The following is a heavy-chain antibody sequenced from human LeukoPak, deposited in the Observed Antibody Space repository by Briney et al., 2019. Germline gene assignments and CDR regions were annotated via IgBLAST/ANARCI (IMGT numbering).Heavy chain of an antibody. D-gene: IGHD6-6*01. J-gene: IGHJ2*01. CDR2: ISGSGGST. CDR3: ARDRGYSSSAGRWYFDL. CDR1: GFTFSSYA. V-gene: IGHV3-23*01. Sequence: GGSLRLSCAASGFTFSSYAMSWVRQAPGKGLEWVSAISGSGGSTYYADSVKGRFTISRDNAKNTLYLQMNSLRAEDTAVYYCARDRGYSSSAGRWYFDLWGRGTLVTVSS.